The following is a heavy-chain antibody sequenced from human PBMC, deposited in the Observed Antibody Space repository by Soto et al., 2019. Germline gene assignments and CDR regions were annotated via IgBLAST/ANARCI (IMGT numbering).Heavy chain of an antibody. CDR2: ISYDGSNK. J-gene: IGHJ4*02. V-gene: IGHV3-30-3*01. Sequence: QVQLVESGGGVVQPGRSLRLSCAASGFTFSSHALYWVRQAPGKGLEWVADISYDGSNKYYADSVKGRFTISRDNSKNTLYLQMNSLRAEDTAVYYCARDAVKNGYNYDYFDYWGQGTLVTVSS. CDR3: ARDAVKNGYNYDYFDY. CDR1: GFTFSSHA. D-gene: IGHD5-12*01.